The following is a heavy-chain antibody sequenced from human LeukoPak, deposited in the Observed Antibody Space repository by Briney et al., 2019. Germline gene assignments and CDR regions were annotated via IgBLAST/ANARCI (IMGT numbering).Heavy chain of an antibody. CDR3: ARAGYSRFVDDLDY. CDR1: GYIFTNYG. J-gene: IGHJ4*02. CDR2: ISAYNGKT. D-gene: IGHD1-26*01. V-gene: IGHV1-18*01. Sequence: ASXKVSCKASGYIFTNYGINWVRQAPGQGLEGMGWISAYNGKTKYTQKLQERVTMTTDSSTSTAYMELKTLRSDDTAVYFCARAGYSRFVDDLDYWGQGTLVIVSS.